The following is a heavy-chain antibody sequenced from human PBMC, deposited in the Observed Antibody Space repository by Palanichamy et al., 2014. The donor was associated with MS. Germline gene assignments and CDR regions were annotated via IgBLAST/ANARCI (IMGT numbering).Heavy chain of an antibody. D-gene: IGHD6-13*01. V-gene: IGHV4-39*01. CDR1: GGSINDKNYY. J-gene: IGHJ5*02. CDR2: IYYSGNT. Sequence: QLQLQESGPGLVRSSETLSLTCTVSGGSINDKNYYWGWIRQPPGKGLEWIGSIYYSGNTYYSPSLKSRVTISVDTSKNQFSLRLSSVTAADTAVYYCARHIPARDGMTAPINWFDPWGRGTLVTVSS. CDR3: ARHIPARDGMTAPINWFDP.